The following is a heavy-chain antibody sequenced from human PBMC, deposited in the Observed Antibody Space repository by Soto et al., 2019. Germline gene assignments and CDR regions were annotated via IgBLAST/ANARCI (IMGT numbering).Heavy chain of an antibody. CDR2: IDIDGSIT. CDR3: ARDQTLPGPTTFDY. Sequence: PWWSLRLSCSASVFTCSTYWMHWVRQTPGKGLVWVSRIDIDGSITTYADSVKGRFTISRDNAKNTLYLQMNSLRAEDTAVYYCARDQTLPGPTTFDYCGQGALVTVSS. D-gene: IGHD3-9*01. J-gene: IGHJ4*02. V-gene: IGHV3-74*01. CDR1: VFTCSTYW.